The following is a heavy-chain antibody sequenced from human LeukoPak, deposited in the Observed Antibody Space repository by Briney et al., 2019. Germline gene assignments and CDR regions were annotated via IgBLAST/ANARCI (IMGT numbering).Heavy chain of an antibody. CDR2: IYCSGST. CDR3: ARGGDYGELRYFDY. Sequence: SETLSLTCTASGGSISSNYRSWIRQPPGKGLEWIGYIYCSGSTNYTPSLKSRVTISVDTSKNHFYLKLSSVTAADTAVYYCARGGDYGELRYFDYWGQGTLVTVSS. D-gene: IGHD4-17*01. CDR1: GGSISSNY. V-gene: IGHV4-59*01. J-gene: IGHJ4*02.